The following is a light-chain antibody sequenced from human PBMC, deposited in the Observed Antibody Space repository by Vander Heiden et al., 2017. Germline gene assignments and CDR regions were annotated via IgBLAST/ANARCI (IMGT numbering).Light chain of an antibody. CDR1: QDISNY. CDR2: DAS. J-gene: IGKJ4*01. V-gene: IGKV1-33*01. CDR3: QQYDNLPLT. Sequence: DIQMTPSPSSLSASVGHRVTITCQASQDISNYLNWYQQKPGKAPKLLIYDASNWETGVPASFSGSGSGTDFTFTISSLQPEDIATYYCQQYDNLPLTFGGGTKVEIK.